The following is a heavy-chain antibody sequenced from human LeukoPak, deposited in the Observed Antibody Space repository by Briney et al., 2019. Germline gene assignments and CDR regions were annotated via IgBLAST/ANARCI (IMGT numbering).Heavy chain of an antibody. CDR1: GGSISNYY. J-gene: IGHJ5*02. CDR3: ARAYYDILTGYYPGFDP. CDR2: IYYSGST. V-gene: IGHV4-59*01. D-gene: IGHD3-9*01. Sequence: SETLSLTCTVSGGSISNYYWSWIRQPPGKGLEWIGYIYYSGSTNYNPSPKSRVAISLVTSNNQVSLMLISVTAADTAVYYCARAYYDILTGYYPGFDPWGQGTPVTVSS.